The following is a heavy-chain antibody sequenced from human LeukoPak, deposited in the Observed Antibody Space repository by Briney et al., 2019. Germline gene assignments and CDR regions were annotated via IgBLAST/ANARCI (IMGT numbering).Heavy chain of an antibody. V-gene: IGHV3-73*01. D-gene: IGHD4-17*01. J-gene: IGHJ2*01. CDR3: TRRGYGDYVSYWYFDL. CDR1: GFTFSGSA. CDR2: IRNKANSYAT. Sequence: GGSLRLSCAASGFTFSGSAMHWVRQASGKGLEWVGRIRNKANSYATAYAASVKGRFTISRDDSKNTAYLQMNSLKTEDTAVYYCTRRGYGDYVSYWYFDLWGRGTLVTVSS.